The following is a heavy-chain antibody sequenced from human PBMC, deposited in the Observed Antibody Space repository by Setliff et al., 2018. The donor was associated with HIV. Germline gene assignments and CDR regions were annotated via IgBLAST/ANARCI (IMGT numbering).Heavy chain of an antibody. D-gene: IGHD6-19*01. CDR2: INPSGGST. J-gene: IGHJ4*02. CDR3: ARDYSSGWYVLAGY. CDR1: GYTFTSHY. V-gene: IGHV1-46*01. Sequence: ASVKVSCKASGYTFTSHYMHWVRQAPGQGLEWMGIINPSGGSTSYAQKFQGRVTMTRDTSTSTVYMELSSLRSEDTAVYYCARDYSSGWYVLAGYWGQGTRSPSPQ.